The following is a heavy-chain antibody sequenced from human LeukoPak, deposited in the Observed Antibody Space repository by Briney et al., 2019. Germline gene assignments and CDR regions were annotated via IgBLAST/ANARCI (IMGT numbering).Heavy chain of an antibody. CDR2: ISAYNGNT. Sequence: ASVKVSCKXSGYTFTSYGISWVRQAPGQGLAWMGWISAYNGNTNYAQKLQGRVTVTTDTSTSTAYMELRSLRSDDTAVYNCARSWGHVYGGNLDYWGQGTLVTVSS. CDR3: ARSWGHVYGGNLDY. D-gene: IGHD4-23*01. J-gene: IGHJ4*02. CDR1: GYTFTSYG. V-gene: IGHV1-18*01.